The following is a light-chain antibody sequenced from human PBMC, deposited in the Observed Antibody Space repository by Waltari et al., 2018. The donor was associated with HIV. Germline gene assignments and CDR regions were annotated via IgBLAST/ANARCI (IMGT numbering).Light chain of an antibody. CDR3: YSRDTSGNHRV. V-gene: IGLV3-19*01. CDR2: AKD. J-gene: IGLJ3*02. Sequence: SSELTQDPAVSVALGPTVRITCQGDSLRTFYASWYQQKPGQAPIVVISAKDNRPSGIPDRFSASSSGNTASLTIAGAQAEDEADYYCYSRDTSGNHRVFGGGTKLTVL. CDR1: SLRTFY.